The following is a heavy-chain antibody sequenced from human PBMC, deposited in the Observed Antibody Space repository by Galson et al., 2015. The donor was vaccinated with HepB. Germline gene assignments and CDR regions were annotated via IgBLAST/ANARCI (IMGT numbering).Heavy chain of an antibody. V-gene: IGHV3-43*01. CDR3: AKDFDGYSSGWSGAYFDY. CDR2: ISWDGGST. D-gene: IGHD6-19*01. J-gene: IGHJ4*02. Sequence: SLRLSCAASGFTFDDYTMHWVRQAPGKGLEWVSLISWDGGSTYYADSVKGRFTISRDNSKNSLYLQMNSLRTEDTALYYCAKDFDGYSSGWSGAYFDYWGQGTLVTVSS. CDR1: GFTFDDYT.